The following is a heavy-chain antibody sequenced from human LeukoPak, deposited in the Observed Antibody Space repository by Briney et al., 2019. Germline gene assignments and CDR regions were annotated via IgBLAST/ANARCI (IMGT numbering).Heavy chain of an antibody. J-gene: IGHJ6*03. Sequence: PTGRSLRLSCAASGFTFSSYGMHWVRQAPGKGLEWVAVISYDGSNKYYADSVKGRFTISRDNSKNTLYLQMNSLRAEDTAVYYCAKDGGDYAHYYYYMDVWGKGTTVTVSS. CDR3: AKDGGDYAHYYYYMDV. V-gene: IGHV3-30*18. CDR1: GFTFSSYG. CDR2: ISYDGSNK. D-gene: IGHD4-17*01.